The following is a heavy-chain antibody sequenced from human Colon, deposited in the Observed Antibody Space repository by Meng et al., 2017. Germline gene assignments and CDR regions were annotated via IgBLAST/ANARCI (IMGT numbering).Heavy chain of an antibody. D-gene: IGHD3-22*01. V-gene: IGHV1-3*01. Sequence: ASVKVSCKASGCTLTSYAMHWVRQAPGQRLEWMGWINAGNGNTKYSQRFQGRVTITRDTSASTAYMELSSLRSEDTTVYYCAREGYDSSGYYPQPFDYWGQGTLVTVSS. CDR3: AREGYDSSGYYPQPFDY. J-gene: IGHJ4*02. CDR1: GCTLTSYA. CDR2: INAGNGNT.